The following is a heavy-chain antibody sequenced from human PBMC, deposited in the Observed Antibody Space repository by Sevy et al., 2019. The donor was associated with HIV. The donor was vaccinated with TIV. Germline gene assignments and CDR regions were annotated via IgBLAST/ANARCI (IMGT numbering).Heavy chain of an antibody. CDR2: ISYDGSEK. CDR3: ARGKSGYGYGLDY. J-gene: IGHJ4*02. D-gene: IGHD5-18*01. V-gene: IGHV3-30*14. CDR1: GFTFSDYA. Sequence: GGSLRLSCAASGFTFSDYAIHWVRQAPGKGLEWVAVISYDGSEKYYADSVKGRFTISRDNSKNTLYLQMNSLRVEDTAVYYCARGKSGYGYGLDYWGQGTLVTVSS.